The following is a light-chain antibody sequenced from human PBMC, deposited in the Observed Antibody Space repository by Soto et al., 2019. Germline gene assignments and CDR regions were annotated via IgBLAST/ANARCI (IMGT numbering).Light chain of an antibody. V-gene: IGKV3-20*01. CDR3: QQYGSSGT. Sequence: EIMMTQSPATLSVSPGERATLSCRASQSVRSNLAWYQQKPGQPPRLLIYGASTRATGIPDRFSGSGSGTDFTLTISRLEPEDFAVYYCQQYGSSGTFGQGTKVDIK. CDR2: GAS. J-gene: IGKJ1*01. CDR1: QSVRSN.